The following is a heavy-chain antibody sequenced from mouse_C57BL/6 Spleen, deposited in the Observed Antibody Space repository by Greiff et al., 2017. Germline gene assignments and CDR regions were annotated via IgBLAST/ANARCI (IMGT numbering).Heavy chain of an antibody. CDR1: GFNIKDYY. V-gene: IGHV14-2*01. Sequence: EVQLQQSGAELVKPGASVKLSCTASGFNIKDYYMHWVKQRTEQGLEWIGRIDPEDGETKYAPKFQGKATITADTAYNTAYLQLSSLTSEDTAVYYGATGETTVVAPFDYWGQGTTLTVSS. CDR3: ATGETTVVAPFDY. CDR2: IDPEDGET. J-gene: IGHJ2*01. D-gene: IGHD1-1*01.